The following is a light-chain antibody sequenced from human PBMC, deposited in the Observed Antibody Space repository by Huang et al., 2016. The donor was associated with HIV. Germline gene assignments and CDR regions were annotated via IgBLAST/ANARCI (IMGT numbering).Light chain of an antibody. CDR2: DAS. J-gene: IGKJ3*01. CDR3: QQLSAYPLS. V-gene: IGKV1-9*01. CDR1: HDINTY. Sequence: QLTQSPSSLSASIGDRVTIACRASHDINTYLAWYQQKPGRAPKRLIYDASTVQTGVPSRFRGFGSGTAFSLTITSLQPDDFAVYYCQQLSAYPLSFGPGTTVD.